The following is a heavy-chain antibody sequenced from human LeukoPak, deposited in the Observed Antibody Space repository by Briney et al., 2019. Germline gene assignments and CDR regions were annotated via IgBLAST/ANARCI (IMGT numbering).Heavy chain of an antibody. CDR1: GGSISSSSYY. Sequence: KPSETLSLTCTVSGGSISSSSYYWGWIRQPPGKGLEWIGSIYYSGSTYYNPSLKSRVTISVDTSKNQFSLKLSSVTAADTAVYYCARESMYYYDSSGYYSPDAFDIWGQGTMVTVSS. D-gene: IGHD3-22*01. J-gene: IGHJ3*02. V-gene: IGHV4-39*07. CDR2: IYYSGST. CDR3: ARESMYYYDSSGYYSPDAFDI.